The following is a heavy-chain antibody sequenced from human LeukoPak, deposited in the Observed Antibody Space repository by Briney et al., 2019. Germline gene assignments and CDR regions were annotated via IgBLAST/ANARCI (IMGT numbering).Heavy chain of an antibody. CDR2: IIPIFGTA. J-gene: IGHJ5*02. Sequence: GASVKVSCKASGGTFSSYAISWVRQAPGQGLEWMGGIIPIFGTANYAQKFQGRVTITTDESTSTAYMELSSLRSENTAVYYCARPNSSSWQNWFDPWGQGTLVTVSS. V-gene: IGHV1-69*05. CDR1: GGTFSSYA. CDR3: ARPNSSSWQNWFDP. D-gene: IGHD6-13*01.